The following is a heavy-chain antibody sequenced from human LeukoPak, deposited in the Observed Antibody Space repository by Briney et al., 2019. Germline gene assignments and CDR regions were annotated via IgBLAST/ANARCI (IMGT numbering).Heavy chain of an antibody. CDR1: GGSISSSSYY. Sequence: SETLSLTCTVSGGSISSSSYYWGWIRQPPGKGLEWIGSIYYSGSTYYNPSLKSRVTISVDTSKNQFSLKLSSVTAADTAVYYCARRTTVAGLDYWGQGTLVTVSS. CDR2: IYYSGST. D-gene: IGHD6-19*01. CDR3: ARRTTVAGLDY. J-gene: IGHJ4*02. V-gene: IGHV4-39*01.